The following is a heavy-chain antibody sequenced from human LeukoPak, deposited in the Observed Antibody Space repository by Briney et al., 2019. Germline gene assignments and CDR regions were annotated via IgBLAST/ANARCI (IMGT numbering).Heavy chain of an antibody. CDR1: AGSITSSSYY. CDR2: IYYSGST. V-gene: IGHV4-39*01. Sequence: SETLSLTCTVSAGSITSSSYYWGWIRQPPGKGLEWIGSIYYSGSTYYNPSLKSRLTISVDTSKNQFSLRLSSVTAADTAVYYCAGNSGYDFYRFDYWGQGTLVTVSS. D-gene: IGHD5-12*01. CDR3: AGNSGYDFYRFDY. J-gene: IGHJ4*02.